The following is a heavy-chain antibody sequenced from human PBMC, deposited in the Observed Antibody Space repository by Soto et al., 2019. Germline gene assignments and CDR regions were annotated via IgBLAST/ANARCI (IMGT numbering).Heavy chain of an antibody. CDR3: ARGKADIVVVVAATRWWYFDY. V-gene: IGHV1-69*13. Sequence: SVKVSCKASGGTFSSYAISWVRQAPGQGLEWMGGIIPIFGTANYAQKFQGRVTITADESTSTAYMELSSLRSEDTAVYYCARGKADIVVVVAATRWWYFDYCGQGTLVTVSS. CDR2: IIPIFGTA. J-gene: IGHJ4*02. CDR1: GGTFSSYA. D-gene: IGHD2-15*01.